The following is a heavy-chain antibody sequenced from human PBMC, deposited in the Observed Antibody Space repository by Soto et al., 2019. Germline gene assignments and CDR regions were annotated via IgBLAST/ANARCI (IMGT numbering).Heavy chain of an antibody. CDR1: GYTFTYRY. J-gene: IGHJ6*02. D-gene: IGHD5-12*01. CDR3: ARSRGVATSLYYYYGMDV. V-gene: IGHV1-45*02. Sequence: SVNVSCKASGYTFTYRYLHWVRQGPGQALEWMGWITPFNGNTNYAQKFQDRVTITRDRSMSTAYMELSSLRSEDTAMYYCARSRGVATSLYYYYGMDVWGQGTTVTVSS. CDR2: ITPFNGNT.